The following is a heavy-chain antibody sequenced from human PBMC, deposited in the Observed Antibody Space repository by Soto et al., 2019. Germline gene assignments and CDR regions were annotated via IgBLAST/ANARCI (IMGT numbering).Heavy chain of an antibody. CDR2: ISSSGSYT. CDR3: ARSGYSTTNWFDL. V-gene: IGHV3-11*06. D-gene: IGHD3-22*01. J-gene: IGHJ5*02. Sequence: SLGLCGAASGFTFSDFYMNWIRQAPGKGLEWISYISSSGSYTNYADSVKGRFTISRDNAKKSLYLQMNSLRAEGTAVYYCARSGYSTTNWFDLWGQGTLVTVSS. CDR1: GFTFSDFY.